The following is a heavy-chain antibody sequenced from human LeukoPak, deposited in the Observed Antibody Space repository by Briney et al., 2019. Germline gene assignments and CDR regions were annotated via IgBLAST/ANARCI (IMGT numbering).Heavy chain of an antibody. Sequence: SETLSLTCAVSGVSISSGGYSWSWIRQPPGKGLEWIGYIYHSGSTYYNPSLKSRVTISVDRSKNQFSLKLSSVTAADTAVYYCARGSDYSWGGWGQGTLVTVSS. D-gene: IGHD3-3*01. J-gene: IGHJ4*01. V-gene: IGHV4-30-2*01. CDR2: IYHSGST. CDR3: ARGSDYSWGG. CDR1: GVSISSGGYS.